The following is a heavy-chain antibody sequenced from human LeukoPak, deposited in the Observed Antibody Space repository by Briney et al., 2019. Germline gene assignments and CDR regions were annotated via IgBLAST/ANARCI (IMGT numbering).Heavy chain of an antibody. CDR1: GGTFSSYA. Sequence: ASVKVSCKASGGTFSSYAISWVRQAPGQGLEWMGWINTNTGNPTYAQGFTGRFVFSLDTSVSTAYLQISSLKAEDTAVYYCASADRTTGTTIDYWGQGTLVTVSS. J-gene: IGHJ4*02. D-gene: IGHD1-1*01. CDR2: INTNTGNP. CDR3: ASADRTTGTTIDY. V-gene: IGHV7-4-1*02.